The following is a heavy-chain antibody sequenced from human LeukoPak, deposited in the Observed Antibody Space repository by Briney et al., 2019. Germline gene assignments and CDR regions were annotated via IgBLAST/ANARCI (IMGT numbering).Heavy chain of an antibody. J-gene: IGHJ4*02. V-gene: IGHV3-48*03. CDR2: ISRSGSTT. CDR1: GFTFSSYE. CDR3: ARPIWGDYYDISTGWDY. D-gene: IGHD3-9*01. Sequence: PGGSLRLSCAASGFTFSSYEMNWVRQAPGKGLEWVSYISRSGSTTYYADSVKGRFTISRDNAKNSLYLQMNSLRAEDTAVYYCARPIWGDYYDISTGWDYWGQGTLVTVSS.